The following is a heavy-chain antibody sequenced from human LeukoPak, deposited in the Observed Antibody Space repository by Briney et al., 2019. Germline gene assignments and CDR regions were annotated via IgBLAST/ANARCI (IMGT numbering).Heavy chain of an antibody. V-gene: IGHV4-38-2*01. CDR2: IYHSGST. J-gene: IGHJ5*02. Sequence: SETLSLTCAVSGYSISSGYYWGWIRQPPGKGLEWIGSIYHSGSTYYNPSLKSRVTISVDTSKNQFSLKLSPVTAADTAVYYCANAFYCSSTSCYRWFDPWGQGTLVTVSS. CDR1: GYSISSGYY. CDR3: ANAFYCSSTSCYRWFDP. D-gene: IGHD2-2*01.